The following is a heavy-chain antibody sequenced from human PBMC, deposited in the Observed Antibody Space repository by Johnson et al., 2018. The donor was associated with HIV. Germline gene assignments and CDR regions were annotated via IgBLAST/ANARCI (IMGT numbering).Heavy chain of an antibody. V-gene: IGHV3-11*01. J-gene: IGHJ3*02. CDR3: ARVGATAAFDI. CDR1: GLTFSDYY. Sequence: QVQLVESGGGVVQPGRSLRLSCAASGLTFSDYYMSWIRQAPGKGLEWVSYISSSGSPIYYADSVRGRFTISRDNAKNSLYLQMNSLRAEDTAVYYCARVGATAAFDIWGQGTMVTVSS. CDR2: ISSSGSPI. D-gene: IGHD1-26*01.